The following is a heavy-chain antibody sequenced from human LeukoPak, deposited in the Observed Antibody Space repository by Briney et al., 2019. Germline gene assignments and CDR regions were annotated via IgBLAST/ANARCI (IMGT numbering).Heavy chain of an antibody. V-gene: IGHV3-23*01. CDR2: ISGSGGST. Sequence: GGSLRLSCAASGFTFSSYAMSWVRQAPGKGLEWVSGISGSGGSTYYADSVKGRFTISSDNSKNTLYLQMNSLRAEDTAVYYCARHLVPTAMLTAFDIWGQGTMVTVSS. CDR3: ARHLVPTAMLTAFDI. J-gene: IGHJ3*02. D-gene: IGHD2-2*01. CDR1: GFTFSSYA.